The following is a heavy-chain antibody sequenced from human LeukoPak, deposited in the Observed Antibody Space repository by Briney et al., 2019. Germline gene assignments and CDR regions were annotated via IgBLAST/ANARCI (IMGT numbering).Heavy chain of an antibody. CDR2: IYYSGST. CDR3: ARWGGPYGDPFGY. J-gene: IGHJ4*02. D-gene: IGHD4-17*01. Sequence: PSEPLSLTCTVSGGSISSSSYYWGWIRQPPGKGLEWIGSIYYSGSTYYNPSLKSRVTISVDTSKNQFSLKLSSVTAADTAVYYCARWGGPYGDPFGYWGQGTLVTVSS. V-gene: IGHV4-39*01. CDR1: GGSISSSSYY.